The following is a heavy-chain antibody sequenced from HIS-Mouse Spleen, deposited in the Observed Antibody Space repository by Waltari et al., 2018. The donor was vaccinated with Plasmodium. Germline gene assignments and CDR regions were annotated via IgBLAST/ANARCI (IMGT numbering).Heavy chain of an antibody. D-gene: IGHD6-13*01. CDR3: ARESSSSWYFDY. CDR1: GFTCSSYS. Sequence: EVQLVESGGGLVKPGGSLRLSCAASGFTCSSYSMNWVRQAQGKGLEWVSSISSSSSYIYYADSVKGRFTISRDNAKNSLYLQMNSLRAEDTAVYYCARESSSSWYFDYWGQGTLVTVSS. CDR2: ISSSSSYI. J-gene: IGHJ4*02. V-gene: IGHV3-21*01.